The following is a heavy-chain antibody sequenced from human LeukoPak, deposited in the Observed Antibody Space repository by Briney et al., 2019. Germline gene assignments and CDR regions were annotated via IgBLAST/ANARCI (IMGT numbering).Heavy chain of an antibody. J-gene: IGHJ4*02. Sequence: SETLSLTCTGSGYSISSGYYWGWIRQPPGKGLEWIGSIYHSGSTYYNPSLKSRVTMSVDASKNQFSLKLNSVTAADTAVYYCARDRIYYYDSSAYYYSDPLDYWRQGTLVTVSS. CDR1: GYSISSGYY. D-gene: IGHD3-22*01. CDR2: IYHSGST. V-gene: IGHV4-38-2*02. CDR3: ARDRIYYYDSSAYYYSDPLDY.